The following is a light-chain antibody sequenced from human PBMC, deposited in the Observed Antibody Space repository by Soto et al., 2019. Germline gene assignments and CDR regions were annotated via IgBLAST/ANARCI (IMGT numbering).Light chain of an antibody. CDR1: SSDVGGYNS. CDR3: SSYAGSNNWV. Sequence: QSVLTQPPSASGSPGQSVTISCTGTSSDVGGYNSVSWYQQHPGKAPKLMIYEVTKRPSGVPDRFFGSKSGNTASLTVSGLQAEDEADYYCSSYAGSNNWVFGGGTKLTVL. V-gene: IGLV2-8*01. CDR2: EVT. J-gene: IGLJ3*02.